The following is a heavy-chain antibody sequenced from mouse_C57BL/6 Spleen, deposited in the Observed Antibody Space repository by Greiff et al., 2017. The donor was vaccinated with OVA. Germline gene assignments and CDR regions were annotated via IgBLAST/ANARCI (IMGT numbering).Heavy chain of an antibody. CDR2: ISSGSSTI. V-gene: IGHV5-17*01. CDR1: GFTFSDYG. D-gene: IGHD1-1*01. CDR3: ARGTRTGYFGY. J-gene: IGHJ2*01. Sequence: VKLQQSGGGLVKPGGSLKLSCAASGFTFSDYGMHWVRQAPEKGLEWVAYISSGSSTINYADTAKGRFTISRDNAKNTLFWQITSLRSEDTALYYCARGTRTGYFGYWGQGTTLTVSS.